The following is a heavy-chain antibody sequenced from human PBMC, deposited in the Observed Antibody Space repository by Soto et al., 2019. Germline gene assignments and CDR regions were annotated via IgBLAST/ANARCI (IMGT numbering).Heavy chain of an antibody. CDR2: IYHSGST. D-gene: IGHD4-4*01. CDR3: ARGLGSVTTNNWFDP. Sequence: QLQLQESGSGLVKPSQTLSLTCAVSGGSISSGGYSWSWIRQPPGKGLEWIGYIYHSGSTYYNPSLKSRVTISVDRTKNQFSLKLSSVTAADTAVYYCARGLGSVTTNNWFDPWGQGTLVTVSS. CDR1: GGSISSGGYS. J-gene: IGHJ5*02. V-gene: IGHV4-30-2*01.